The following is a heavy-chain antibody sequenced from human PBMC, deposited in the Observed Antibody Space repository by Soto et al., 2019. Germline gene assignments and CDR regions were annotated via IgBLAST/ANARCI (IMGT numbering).Heavy chain of an antibody. J-gene: IGHJ5*02. Sequence: PSETLSLTCTVSGGTISSGDYYWXXXRQPSGKGLEWIGYIYYSGSTYYKPSLKSRVTISVDTSKNQFSLKLSSVTAADTAVYYCARCYDRFLEWQYPTQADLERANNGFDPWGQGTLVTVSS. V-gene: IGHV4-30-4*01. D-gene: IGHD3-3*01. CDR1: GGTISSGDYY. CDR2: IYYSGST. CDR3: ARCYDRFLEWQYPTQADLERANNGFDP.